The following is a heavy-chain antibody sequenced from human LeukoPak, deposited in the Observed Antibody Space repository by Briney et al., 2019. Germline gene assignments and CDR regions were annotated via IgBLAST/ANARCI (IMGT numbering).Heavy chain of an antibody. D-gene: IGHD6-19*01. CDR3: ARQAVAELDAFDI. V-gene: IGHV1-69*05. Sequence: VASVKDSCKASGGTFSSYAISWVRRAPGQGLEWMGGIIPIFGTANYAQKFQGRVTITTDESTSTAYMELSSLRSEDTAVYYCARQAVAELDAFDIWGQGTMVTVSS. CDR1: GGTFSSYA. CDR2: IIPIFGTA. J-gene: IGHJ3*02.